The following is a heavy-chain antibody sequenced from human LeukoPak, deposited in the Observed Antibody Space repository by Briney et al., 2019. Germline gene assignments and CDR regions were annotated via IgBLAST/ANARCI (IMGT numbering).Heavy chain of an antibody. V-gene: IGHV1-18*01. J-gene: IGHJ4*02. CDR3: AREAAGDSHGYSRTDY. Sequence: ASVKVSCKASGYTFTSYGITWVRQAPGQGLEWMGWISAYNGNTNYAQNLQGRVTMTTDTSTSTAYMELRSLRSDDTAVYYCAREAAGDSHGYSRTDYWGEGTLVSVSS. D-gene: IGHD5-18*01. CDR2: ISAYNGNT. CDR1: GYTFTSYG.